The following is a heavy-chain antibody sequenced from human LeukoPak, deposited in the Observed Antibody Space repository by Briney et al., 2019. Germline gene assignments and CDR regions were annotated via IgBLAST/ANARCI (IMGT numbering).Heavy chain of an antibody. D-gene: IGHD2-2*01. V-gene: IGHV3-48*03. CDR1: GFSFSSYE. CDR2: ISSSGSTI. CDR3: ARWAAAIGIDWFDP. J-gene: IGHJ5*02. Sequence: GGSLRLSCAASGFSFSSYEMNWVRQAPGKGLEWVSYISSSGSTIYYADSVKGRFTISRDNAKNSLYLQMNSLRAEDTAVYYCARWAAAIGIDWFDPWGQGTLVTVSS.